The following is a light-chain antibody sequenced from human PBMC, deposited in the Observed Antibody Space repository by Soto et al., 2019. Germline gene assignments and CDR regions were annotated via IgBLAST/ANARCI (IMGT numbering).Light chain of an antibody. V-gene: IGLV2-14*01. CDR1: SSDVGGYNY. Sequence: QSVLTQPASVSGSPGQSITISCTGTSSDVGGYNYVSWYQQHPGKAPKLMISEVSNRPSGVSNRFSGSKSGNTASLTISGLQAEDEADYYCSSYTSGSTWVFGGGTQLTVL. CDR2: EVS. CDR3: SSYTSGSTWV. J-gene: IGLJ3*02.